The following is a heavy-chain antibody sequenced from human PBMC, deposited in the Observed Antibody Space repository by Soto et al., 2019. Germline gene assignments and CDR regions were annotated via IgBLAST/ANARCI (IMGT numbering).Heavy chain of an antibody. CDR1: GFTFSNYW. J-gene: IGHJ6*02. CDR3: ARDRVYYDSSGYYQDYGMDV. Sequence: GSLRLSCAASGFTFSNYWMHWVRQAPGRGLVWVSRINSDGSGTSYADSVKGRLTTSRDNAKNTVYLQMNSLRGEDTAVYYCARDRVYYDSSGYYQDYGMDVWGQGTTVTVSS. V-gene: IGHV3-74*01. D-gene: IGHD3-22*01. CDR2: INSDGSGT.